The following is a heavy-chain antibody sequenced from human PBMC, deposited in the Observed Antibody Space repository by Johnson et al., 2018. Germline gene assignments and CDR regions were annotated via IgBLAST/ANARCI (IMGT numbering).Heavy chain of an antibody. CDR1: GFTFSNYS. J-gene: IGHJ6*02. CDR2: ISSSGSTI. V-gene: IGHV3-21*05. CDR3: SRVPTYGSGGYYGDDYGMDV. Sequence: VQLVQSGGGLVKPGGSLRLSCAASGFTFSNYSMNWVRQAPGKGLEWVSYISSSGSTIYYADSVKGRFTISRDNAKNSLYLQMKNLRAEDTAVYYCSRVPTYGSGGYYGDDYGMDVWGQGTTVTFSS. D-gene: IGHD3-10*01.